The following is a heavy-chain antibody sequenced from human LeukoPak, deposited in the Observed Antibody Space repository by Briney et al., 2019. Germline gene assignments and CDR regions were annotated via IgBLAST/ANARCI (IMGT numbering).Heavy chain of an antibody. Sequence: PGGSLRLSCAASRFTFSSYAIHWVRQAPGKGLEWVAVISHDGSNENYADSVKGRFTISRDNSKNTLYPQMNSLRAEDTAVYYCARAPGSSSSWSYFDFWGQGTLVTVSS. CDR1: RFTFSSYA. D-gene: IGHD6-13*01. CDR3: ARAPGSSSSWSYFDF. J-gene: IGHJ4*02. CDR2: ISHDGSNE. V-gene: IGHV3-30-3*01.